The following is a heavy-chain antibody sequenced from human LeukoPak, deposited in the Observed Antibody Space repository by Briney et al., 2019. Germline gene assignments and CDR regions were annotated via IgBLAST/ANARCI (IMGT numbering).Heavy chain of an antibody. V-gene: IGHV4-61*02. CDR3: ARDRYYYDSSGHYRLDY. CDR1: GGSISSGSYY. CDR2: IHTNGST. D-gene: IGHD3-22*01. Sequence: KPSETLSLTCTVSGGSISSGSYYWSWIRQPAGKGLEWIGRIHTNGSTNYNPSLKSRVTMSGDTSKNQFSLKLNSVTAADTAVYYCARDRYYYDSSGHYRLDYWGQGTLVTVSS. J-gene: IGHJ4*02.